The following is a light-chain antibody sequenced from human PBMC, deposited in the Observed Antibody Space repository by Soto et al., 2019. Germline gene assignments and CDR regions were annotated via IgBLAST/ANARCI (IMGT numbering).Light chain of an antibody. CDR2: SNN. J-gene: IGLJ2*01. CDR3: AAWDDSLNGPGV. CDR1: SSNIGSNT. Sequence: QLVLTQPPSASGTPGQRVTISCSGSSSNIGSNTVNWYQQLPGTAPKLLIYSNNQRPSGVPDRFSGSKSGTSASLAISGLQSEDEADYHCAAWDDSLNGPGVFGGGTKLTVL. V-gene: IGLV1-44*01.